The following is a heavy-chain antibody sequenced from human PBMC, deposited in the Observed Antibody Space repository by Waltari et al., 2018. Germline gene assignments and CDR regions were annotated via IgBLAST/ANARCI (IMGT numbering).Heavy chain of an antibody. V-gene: IGHV4-59*11. CDR2: IYYSGST. Sequence: QVQLQESGPGLVKPSETLSLTCTVSGGSISSHYWSWIRQPPGKGLEWIGYIYYSGSTNYNPALISRVTRSVDTSKNQFSLKLSSVTAADTAVYYCARDQNIVATIDYGMDVWGQGTTVTVSS. CDR1: GGSISSHY. J-gene: IGHJ6*02. D-gene: IGHD5-12*01. CDR3: ARDQNIVATIDYGMDV.